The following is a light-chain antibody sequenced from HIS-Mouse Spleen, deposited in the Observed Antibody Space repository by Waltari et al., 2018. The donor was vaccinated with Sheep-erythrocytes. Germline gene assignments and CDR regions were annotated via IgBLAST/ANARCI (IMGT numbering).Light chain of an antibody. CDR1: SSDVGGYNY. J-gene: IGLJ2*01. Sequence: QSALTQPRSVSGSPGQSVTISCTGTSSDVGGYNYVSWYQQHPGKAPKLMIYDVSKRPSGVPYCFSGSKSGNTASLTISGLQAEDEADYYCCSYAGSYTFVVFGGGTKLTVV. V-gene: IGLV2-11*01. CDR3: CSYAGSYTFVV. CDR2: DVS.